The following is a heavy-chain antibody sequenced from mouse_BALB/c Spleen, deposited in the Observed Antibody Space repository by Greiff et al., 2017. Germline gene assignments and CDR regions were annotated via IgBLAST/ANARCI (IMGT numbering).Heavy chain of an antibody. CDR1: GYSITSDYA. CDR2: ISYSGST. D-gene: IGHD1-1*01. CDR3: ARSLYYGSSWYFDV. J-gene: IGHJ1*01. Sequence: EVQGVESGPGLVKPSQSLSLTCTVTGYSITSDYAWNWIRQFPGNKLEWMGYISYSGSTSYNPSLKSRISITRDTSKNQFFLQLNSVTTEDTATYYCARSLYYGSSWYFDVWGAGTTVTVSS. V-gene: IGHV3-2*02.